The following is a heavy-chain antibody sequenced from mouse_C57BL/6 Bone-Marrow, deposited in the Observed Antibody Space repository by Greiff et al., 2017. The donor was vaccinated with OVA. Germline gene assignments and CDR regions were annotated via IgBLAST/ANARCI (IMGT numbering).Heavy chain of an antibody. D-gene: IGHD2-3*01. Sequence: EVKLLESGPGLVKPSQSLSLTCSVTGYSITSGYYWNWIRQFPGNKLEWMGYISYDGSNNYNPSLKNRISITRDTSKNQFFLKLNSVTTEDTATYYSARDRWLLQMDYWGQGTSVTVSS. CDR2: ISYDGSN. V-gene: IGHV3-6*01. CDR1: GYSITSGYY. CDR3: ARDRWLLQMDY. J-gene: IGHJ4*01.